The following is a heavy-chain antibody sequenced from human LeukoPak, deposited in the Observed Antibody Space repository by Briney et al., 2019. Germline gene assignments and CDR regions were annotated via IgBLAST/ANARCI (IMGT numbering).Heavy chain of an antibody. V-gene: IGHV1-18*01. CDR1: GYTFSIYR. CDR2: LSDYNGNT. CDR3: ARERCSSTSCSYYY. J-gene: IGHJ4*02. Sequence: ASVKVSCKASGYTFSIYRISWVRQAPGQGLEWLGWLSDYNGNTNYAQKFQGRVTMTTDTSTNTAYMELRSLRSDDTAVYYCARERCSSTSCSYYYWGQGTLVTVSS. D-gene: IGHD2-2*01.